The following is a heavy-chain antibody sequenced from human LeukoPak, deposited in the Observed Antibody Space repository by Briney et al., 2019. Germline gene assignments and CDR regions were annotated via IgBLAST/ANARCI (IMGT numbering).Heavy chain of an antibody. CDR2: IYYSGST. D-gene: IGHD3-10*01. CDR1: GGSISSGGYY. CDR3: ARKKVIGGEFDY. Sequence: SQTLSLTCTVSGGSISSGGYYWSWIRQHPGKGLEWIGYIYYSGSTYYNPSLKSRVTISVDTSKNQFSLKLSSVTAADTAVYYCARKKVIGGEFDYWGQGTLVTVSS. J-gene: IGHJ4*02. V-gene: IGHV4-31*03.